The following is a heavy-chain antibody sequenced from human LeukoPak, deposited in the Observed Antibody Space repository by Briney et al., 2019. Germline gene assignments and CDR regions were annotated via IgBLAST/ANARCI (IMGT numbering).Heavy chain of an antibody. D-gene: IGHD2-15*01. CDR1: GFTFSLYT. Sequence: GGSLRLSCAASGFTFSLYTMHWVRQAPGKGLEWVAVISYDGSDKYYADSVKGRFTISRDNSKNTLFLQMNSLRAEDTAVYFCARDVGGGDTLGQGTLVTVSS. V-gene: IGHV3-30*04. CDR2: ISYDGSDK. J-gene: IGHJ5*02. CDR3: ARDVGGGDT.